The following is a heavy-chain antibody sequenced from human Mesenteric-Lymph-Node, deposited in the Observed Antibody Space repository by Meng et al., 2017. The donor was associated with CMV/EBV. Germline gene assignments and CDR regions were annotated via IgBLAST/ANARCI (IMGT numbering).Heavy chain of an antibody. D-gene: IGHD3-22*01. V-gene: IGHV1-69*02. J-gene: IGHJ6*02. CDR2: IIPILGIA. CDR3: ARGSGFSQYYYYYYGMDV. Sequence: SVKVSCKASGGTFSDYTISWVRQAPGQGLEWMGRIIPILGIANYAQKFQGRVTITADKSTSTAYMELSSLRSEDTAVYYCARGSGFSQYYYYYYGMDVWGQGTTVTVSS. CDR1: GGTFSDYT.